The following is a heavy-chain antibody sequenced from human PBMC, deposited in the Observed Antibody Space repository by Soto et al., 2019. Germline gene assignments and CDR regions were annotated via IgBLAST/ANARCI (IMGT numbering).Heavy chain of an antibody. CDR2: MNPNSGNT. D-gene: IGHD6-13*01. CDR1: GYTFTSYD. J-gene: IGHJ2*01. Sequence: QVQLVQSGAEVKKPGASVKVSCKASGYTFTSYDINWVRQATGQGLEWMGWMNPNSGNTGYAQKFQDRVTMTSNTSISTAYMELSSLRAEDTAVYYCVRRGFSSSWGYWYFDLWGRGTLVTVSS. V-gene: IGHV1-8*01. CDR3: VRRGFSSSWGYWYFDL.